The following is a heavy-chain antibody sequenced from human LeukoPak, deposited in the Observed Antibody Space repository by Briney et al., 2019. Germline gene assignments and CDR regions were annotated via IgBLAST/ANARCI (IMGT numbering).Heavy chain of an antibody. CDR3: AVYSSRDY. D-gene: IGHD6-13*01. V-gene: IGHV3-21*01. J-gene: IGHJ4*02. CDR2: ISSSSSYI. CDR1: GFTFSSYS. Sequence: GGSLRLSCAASGFTFSSYSMNWVRQAPGKGLEWVSSISSSSSYIYYAESVKGRFTISRDSAKNSLYLQMNSLRAEDTAVYYCAVYSSRDYWGQGTLVTVSS.